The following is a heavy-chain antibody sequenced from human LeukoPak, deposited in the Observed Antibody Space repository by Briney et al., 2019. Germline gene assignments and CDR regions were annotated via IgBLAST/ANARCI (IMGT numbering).Heavy chain of an antibody. CDR3: AKDGTAMVNSYFDY. CDR1: GFTFSSYA. V-gene: IGHV3-23*01. D-gene: IGHD5-18*01. J-gene: IGHJ4*02. CDR2: ISGSGGST. Sequence: GGSLRLSCAASGFTFSSYAMSWVRQAPGKGLEWVSAISGSGGSTYYADSVKGRFAISRDNSKNTLYLQMNSLRAEDTAVYYCAKDGTAMVNSYFDYWGQGTLVTVSS.